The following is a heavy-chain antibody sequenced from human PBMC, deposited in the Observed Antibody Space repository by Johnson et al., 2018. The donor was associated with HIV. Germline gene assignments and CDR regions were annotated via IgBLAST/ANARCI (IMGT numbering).Heavy chain of an antibody. V-gene: IGHV3-30*03. J-gene: IGHJ3*02. D-gene: IGHD4-11*01. CDR1: GFTVSSNY. CDR2: ISYDGTKK. CDR3: ARSVHDYSDYLWGRDACDI. Sequence: QVQLVESGGGLIQPGGSLRLSCAASGFTVSSNYMSWVRQAPGKGLEWVAVISYDGTKKYYAGSVKGRFTISRDNSKNTLYLQMNKLRAEDTAVYYCARSVHDYSDYLWGRDACDIWGQGTMVIVSS.